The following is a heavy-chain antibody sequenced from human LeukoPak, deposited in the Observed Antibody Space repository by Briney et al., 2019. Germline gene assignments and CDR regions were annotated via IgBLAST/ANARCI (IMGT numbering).Heavy chain of an antibody. CDR2: IIPIFGTA. D-gene: IGHD6-19*01. CDR1: GGAFSSYA. CDR3: ARDWRGSGWIPKVEYFQH. Sequence: SVKVSCAASGGAFSSYAISWVRQAPGQGLEWMGGIIPIFGTANYAQKLQGRVTISADKSTSTAYMELSSLRSEDTAVYYCARDWRGSGWIPKVEYFQHWGQGTLVTVSS. J-gene: IGHJ1*01. V-gene: IGHV1-69*06.